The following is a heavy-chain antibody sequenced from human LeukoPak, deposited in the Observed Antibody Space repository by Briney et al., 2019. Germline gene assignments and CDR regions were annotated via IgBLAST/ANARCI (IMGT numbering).Heavy chain of an antibody. CDR1: GFTFSSYE. V-gene: IGHV3-48*01. Sequence: GGSLRLSCAASGFTFSSYEMNWVRQAPGKGLEWVSYISSSSSTIYYADSVKGRFTISRDNAKNSLYLQMDSLRAEDTAVYYCARDPLSGYDSRVKIYYFDYWGQGTLVAVSS. J-gene: IGHJ4*02. D-gene: IGHD3-22*01. CDR3: ARDPLSGYDSRVKIYYFDY. CDR2: ISSSSSTI.